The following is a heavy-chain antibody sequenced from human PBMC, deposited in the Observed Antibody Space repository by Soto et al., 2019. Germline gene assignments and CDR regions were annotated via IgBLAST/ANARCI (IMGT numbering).Heavy chain of an antibody. D-gene: IGHD3-3*01. Sequence: QMQLVQSGPEVKKPGTSVKVSCKASGFTFTSSAVQWVRQARGQRLEWIGWIVVGSGNTNYAQKFQERVTITRDMATSTAYMELSSLRSEDTAVYCCAAASHYDFWSGYSFDYWGQGTLVTVSS. CDR3: AAASHYDFWSGYSFDY. CDR2: IVVGSGNT. V-gene: IGHV1-58*01. CDR1: GFTFTSSA. J-gene: IGHJ4*02.